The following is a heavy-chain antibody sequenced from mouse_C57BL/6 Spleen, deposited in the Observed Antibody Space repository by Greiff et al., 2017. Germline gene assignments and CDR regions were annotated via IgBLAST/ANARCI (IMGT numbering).Heavy chain of an antibody. Sequence: QVQLQQPGAELVKPGASVKMSCKASGYTFTSYWITWVKQRPGQGLEWIGDIYPGSGSTNYNEKFKSKATLTVDTSSSTAYMQLSSLTSEYSAVYYCARFYDYDGYFDVWGTGTTVTVSS. CDR1: GYTFTSYW. J-gene: IGHJ1*03. CDR3: ARFYDYDGYFDV. D-gene: IGHD2-4*01. CDR2: IYPGSGST. V-gene: IGHV1-55*01.